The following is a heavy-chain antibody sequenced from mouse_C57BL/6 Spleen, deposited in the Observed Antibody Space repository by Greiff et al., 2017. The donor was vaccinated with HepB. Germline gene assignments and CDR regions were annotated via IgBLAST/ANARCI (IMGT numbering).Heavy chain of an antibody. V-gene: IGHV3-6*01. D-gene: IGHD2-5*01. Sequence: EVQRVESGPGLVKPSQSLSLTCSVTGYSITSGYYWNWIRQFPGNKLEWMGYISYDGSNNYNPSLKNRISITRDTSKNQFFLKLNSVTTEDTATYYCASPYSNYGAWFAYWGQGTLVTVSA. CDR2: ISYDGSN. CDR1: GYSITSGYY. CDR3: ASPYSNYGAWFAY. J-gene: IGHJ3*01.